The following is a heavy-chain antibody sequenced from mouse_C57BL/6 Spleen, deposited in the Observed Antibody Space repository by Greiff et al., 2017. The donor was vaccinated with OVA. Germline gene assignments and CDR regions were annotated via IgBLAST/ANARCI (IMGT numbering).Heavy chain of an antibody. Sequence: VQLQQSGPELVKPGASVKISCKASGYSFTDYNMNWVKQSNGKSLEWIGVINPNYGPTSYNQKFKGNATLTVDQSSSTAYMQLNSLTSEDSAVYDCARGYGSSCDYDVFDYWGQGTTLTVSS. CDR1: GYSFTDYN. D-gene: IGHD1-1*01. J-gene: IGHJ2*01. V-gene: IGHV1-39*01. CDR3: ARGYGSSCDYDVFDY. CDR2: INPNYGPT.